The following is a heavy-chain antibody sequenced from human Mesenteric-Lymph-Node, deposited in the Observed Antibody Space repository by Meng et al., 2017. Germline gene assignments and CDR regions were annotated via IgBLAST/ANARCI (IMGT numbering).Heavy chain of an antibody. CDR2: IKQDGSEK. CDR1: GFTFSAYW. V-gene: IGHV3-7*01. D-gene: IGHD3-10*01. J-gene: IGHJ3*02. CDR3: ARDRREGRDDI. Sequence: GGSLRLSCAASGFTFSAYWMNWVRQAPGKGLEWVANIKQDGSEKYCVDSVKGRFTISRDNSKNTLYLQMNSLRAEDTAVYYCARDRREGRDDIWGQGTMVTVSS.